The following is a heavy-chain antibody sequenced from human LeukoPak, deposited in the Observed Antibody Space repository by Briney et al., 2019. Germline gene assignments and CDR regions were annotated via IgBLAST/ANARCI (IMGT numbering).Heavy chain of an antibody. V-gene: IGHV1-69*05. Sequence: SVKVSCKASGGTFSSYAISWVRQAPGQGLEWMGRIIPIFGKANYAQKFQGRVTITTDESTSTAYMELSSLRSEDTAVYYCAILGITFGGVIVEIFDYWGQGTLVTVSS. J-gene: IGHJ4*02. CDR1: GGTFSSYA. D-gene: IGHD3-16*02. CDR2: IIPIFGKA. CDR3: AILGITFGGVIVEIFDY.